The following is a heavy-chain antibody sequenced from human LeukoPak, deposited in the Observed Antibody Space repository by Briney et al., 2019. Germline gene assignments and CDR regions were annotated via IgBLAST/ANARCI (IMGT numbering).Heavy chain of an antibody. Sequence: GGSLRLSCAASGFTFSSYSMNGVRQAPGKGLHGVSSISISSSYIYYADSVKGRFTISRDNAKNSLYLQMNSLRAEDTAVYYCARGPAGAYYYYYYMDVWGKGTTVTVSS. D-gene: IGHD3-10*01. V-gene: IGHV3-21*01. CDR1: GFTFSSYS. CDR3: ARGPAGAYYYYYYMDV. J-gene: IGHJ6*03. CDR2: ISISSSYI.